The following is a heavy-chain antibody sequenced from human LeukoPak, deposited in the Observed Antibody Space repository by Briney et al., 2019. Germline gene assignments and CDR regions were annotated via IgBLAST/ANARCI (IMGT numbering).Heavy chain of an antibody. Sequence: GRSLRLSCAASGFTFSSYGMHWVRQAPGKGLEWVAATRYDGSNKYYADSVKGRFAIPRDNSKNTLYLQMNSLRAEDTAVYFCARGGHCSTTSCSNYDGMDVWGQGTTLTVSS. J-gene: IGHJ6*02. CDR2: TRYDGSNK. D-gene: IGHD2-2*01. CDR3: ARGGHCSTTSCSNYDGMDV. V-gene: IGHV3-33*01. CDR1: GFTFSSYG.